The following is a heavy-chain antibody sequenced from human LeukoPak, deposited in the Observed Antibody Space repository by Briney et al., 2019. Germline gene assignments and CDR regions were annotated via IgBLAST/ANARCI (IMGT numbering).Heavy chain of an antibody. Sequence: PGGSLRLSCAASGFIFSSYAMSWVRQAPGKGLERASALSGVGGYTHYADSVKGRFTISRDNSKSTRYLQMNSLRGDDTAVYYCAKDRMKWRVAAASIEYWGRGTLVTVST. J-gene: IGHJ4*02. V-gene: IGHV3-23*01. CDR2: LSGVGGYT. D-gene: IGHD2-2*01. CDR3: AKDRMKWRVAAASIEY. CDR1: GFIFSSYA.